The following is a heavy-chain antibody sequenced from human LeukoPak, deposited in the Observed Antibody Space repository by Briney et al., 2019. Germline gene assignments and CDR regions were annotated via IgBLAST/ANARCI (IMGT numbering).Heavy chain of an antibody. V-gene: IGHV3-49*03. CDR3: ARDLRAVAHDFDC. CDR1: GFTFGDHG. CDR2: IRSKAYGGTA. Sequence: GGSLRLSCTASGFTFGDHGLNWFRQAPGKGLEWVGFIRSKAYGGTAEHAASVKGRFTISRDDSENIAYVEMNSLKSEDTAVYYCARDLRAVAHDFDCWGQGTLVTVSS. J-gene: IGHJ4*02. D-gene: IGHD6-19*01.